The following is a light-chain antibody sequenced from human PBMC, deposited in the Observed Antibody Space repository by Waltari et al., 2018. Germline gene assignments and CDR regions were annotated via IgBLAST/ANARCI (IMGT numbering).Light chain of an antibody. CDR3: QQRGSWPLT. V-gene: IGKV3-11*01. CDR1: QSVGTY. J-gene: IGKJ4*01. CDR2: DAS. Sequence: EIVLTQSPDTLSLSPGERANLSCRASQSVGTYLAWYQQKSGQTPRLLIYDASNRATGIPARFSGSGSGTDFTLTISSLDPEDFAIYYCQQRGSWPLTFGGGTKLEI.